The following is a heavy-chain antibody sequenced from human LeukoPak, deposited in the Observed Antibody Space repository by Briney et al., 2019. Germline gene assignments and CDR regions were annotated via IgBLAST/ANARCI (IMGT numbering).Heavy chain of an antibody. D-gene: IGHD3-22*01. CDR2: VYPRDSDT. CDR1: GYSFTNYW. CDR3: TRPDSTGFYTD. J-gene: IGHJ4*02. Sequence: GESLKISCKSSGYSFTNYWIAWVRQMPGEGLEWMAIVYPRDSDTRYSPSFQGQVTVSADKSINTAYLQWSSLKASDTAMYYCTRPDSTGFYTDWGQGTLVTVSS. V-gene: IGHV5-51*01.